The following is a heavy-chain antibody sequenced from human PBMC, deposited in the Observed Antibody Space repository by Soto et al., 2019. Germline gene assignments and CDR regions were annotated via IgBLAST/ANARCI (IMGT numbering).Heavy chain of an antibody. Sequence: QLQLQESGPGLVKPSETLSLTCTVSGGSISSSSYYWGWIRQPPGKGLEWIGSIYYSGSTYYNPSLKSRVTISVDTSTNQFPLKLSSVPAADTAVYYCARHTPAISISDHWGQGTLVTVSS. CDR2: IYYSGST. CDR1: GGSISSSSYY. CDR3: ARHTPAISISDH. V-gene: IGHV4-39*01. J-gene: IGHJ4*02. D-gene: IGHD2-15*01.